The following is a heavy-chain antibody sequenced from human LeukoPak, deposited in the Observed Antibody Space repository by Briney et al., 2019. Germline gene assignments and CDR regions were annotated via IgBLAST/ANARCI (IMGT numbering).Heavy chain of an antibody. J-gene: IGHJ6*03. D-gene: IGHD5-12*01. CDR2: ISTIGIT. Sequence: SETLSLTCAVYGGSFSGYYWSWIRQPAGKGLEWIGRISTIGITNYNPSLNSRVTISIDTSKNQFSLKLSSVTAADTAVYYCASPGVYSGYDYPDSYYYYYYMDVWGKGTTVTVSS. V-gene: IGHV4-59*10. CDR1: GGSFSGYY. CDR3: ASPGVYSGYDYPDSYYYYYYMDV.